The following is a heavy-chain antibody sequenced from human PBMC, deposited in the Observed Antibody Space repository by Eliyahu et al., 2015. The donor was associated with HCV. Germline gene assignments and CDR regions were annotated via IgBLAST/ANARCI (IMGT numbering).Heavy chain of an antibody. Sequence: EVQLVQSGAEVKKPGEXLKIXCXGSGXSFXSYWIGWVRQMPGKGLEWMGVIYPGXSDTXYSPSFQGQVXISADKSISTAYLQWSSLKASDTAMYYCARLWVERSSWNFDYWGQGTLVTVSS. CDR2: IYPGXSDT. CDR1: GXSFXSYW. J-gene: IGHJ4*02. V-gene: IGHV5-51*01. CDR3: ARLWVERSSWNFDY. D-gene: IGHD6-13*01.